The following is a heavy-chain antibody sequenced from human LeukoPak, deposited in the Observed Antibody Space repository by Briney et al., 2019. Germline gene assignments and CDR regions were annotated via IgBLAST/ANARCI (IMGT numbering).Heavy chain of an antibody. D-gene: IGHD3-10*01. Sequence: GRSLRLSCAASGFTFSSYAMHWVRQAPGKGLEWVAVISYDGSNKYYADSVKGRFTISRDNSKNTLYLQMNSLRAEDTAVYYCAEDQTTYYYGSGSYDDAFDIWGQGTMVTVSS. J-gene: IGHJ3*02. CDR1: GFTFSSYA. CDR3: AEDQTTYYYGSGSYDDAFDI. V-gene: IGHV3-30*07. CDR2: ISYDGSNK.